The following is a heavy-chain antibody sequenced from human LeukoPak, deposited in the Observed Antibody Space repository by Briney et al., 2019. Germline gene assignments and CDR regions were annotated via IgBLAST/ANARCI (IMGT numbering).Heavy chain of an antibody. J-gene: IGHJ6*02. D-gene: IGHD6-13*01. Sequence: GGSLRLSCAASGFTVSSNYMSWFRQAPGKGLEWVSVIYSGGSTYYADSVKGRFTISRDNSKNTLYLQMNSLRAEDTAVYYCARDTTIAAAGDYYYYGMDVWGQGTTVTVSS. CDR3: ARDTTIAAAGDYYYYGMDV. CDR2: IYSGGST. CDR1: GFTVSSNY. V-gene: IGHV3-66*01.